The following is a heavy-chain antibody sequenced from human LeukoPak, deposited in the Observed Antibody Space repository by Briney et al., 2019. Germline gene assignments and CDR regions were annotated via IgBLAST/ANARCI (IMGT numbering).Heavy chain of an antibody. D-gene: IGHD2/OR15-2a*01. CDR3: ARDNTRRYFDY. CDR2: ISTSSSTI. V-gene: IGHV3-48*04. CDR1: GFTFTTYN. J-gene: IGHJ4*02. Sequence: GGSLRLSCTASGFTFTTYNMNWVRQAPGKGLEWLSSISTSSSTIYYADSVTGRFTISRENAKNSLYLQMNSLRAEDTAVYYCARDNTRRYFDYWGQGTLVTVSS.